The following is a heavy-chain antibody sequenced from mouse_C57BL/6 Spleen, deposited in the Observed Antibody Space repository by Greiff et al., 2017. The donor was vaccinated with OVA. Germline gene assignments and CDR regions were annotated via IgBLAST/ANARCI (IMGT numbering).Heavy chain of an antibody. Sequence: VNLVESGPGLVAPSQRLSITCTVSGFPLPSSAISWVRQPPGKGLEWLGVILTGGGTIYTSALKSRLSISKDNSKSQVFLKMNSLQTDDTARDYCARNDGYLDWYFDVWGTGTTVTVSS. J-gene: IGHJ1*03. CDR2: ILTGGGT. D-gene: IGHD2-3*01. CDR3: ARNDGYLDWYFDV. CDR1: GFPLPSSA. V-gene: IGHV2-9-1*01.